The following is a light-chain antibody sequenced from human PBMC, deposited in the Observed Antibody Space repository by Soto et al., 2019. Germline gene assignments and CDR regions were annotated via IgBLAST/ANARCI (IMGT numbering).Light chain of an antibody. J-gene: IGKJ1*01. V-gene: IGKV3-15*01. CDR2: DAS. CDR1: QSISSY. CDR3: QHYDSWRT. Sequence: EIVMTQSPATLSVSPGERATLSCRASQSISSYLAWYQQKPGQVPRLLIYDASSRATGIPARFSATGSGTEFTLTITSLQSEDLAVYYCQHYDSWRTFGQGTKVDI.